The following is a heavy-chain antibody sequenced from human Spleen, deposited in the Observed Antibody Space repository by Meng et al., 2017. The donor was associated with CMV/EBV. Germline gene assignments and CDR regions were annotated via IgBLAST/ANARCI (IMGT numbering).Heavy chain of an antibody. CDR1: GFSLSTSGVG. V-gene: IGHV2-5*02. Sequence: QITLKESGPTLVKPXXTLTLTXTFSGFSLSTSGVGVGWIRQPPGKALEWLALIYWDDDKRYSPSLKSRLTITKDTSKNQVVLTMTNMDPVDTATYYCAHRTAGPYYVDWCFDYGGQGTLVTVSS. CDR2: IYWDDDK. J-gene: IGHJ4*02. D-gene: IGHD1-26*01. CDR3: AHRTAGPYYVDWCFDY.